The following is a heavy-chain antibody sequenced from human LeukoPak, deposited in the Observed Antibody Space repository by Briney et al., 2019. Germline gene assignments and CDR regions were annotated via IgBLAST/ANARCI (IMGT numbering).Heavy chain of an antibody. V-gene: IGHV4-39*01. CDR2: IYYRGST. CDR1: GGSISSTIYY. J-gene: IGHJ4*02. Sequence: SETLSLTCTVSGGSISSTIYYWGWIRQPPGKGLEWIGSIYYRGSTYYNPSLKSRVAISVDTSKNQFSLKLSSVTAADTAVYYCASPDILTGYYFLWGQGTLVTVSS. CDR3: ASPDILTGYYFL. D-gene: IGHD3-9*01.